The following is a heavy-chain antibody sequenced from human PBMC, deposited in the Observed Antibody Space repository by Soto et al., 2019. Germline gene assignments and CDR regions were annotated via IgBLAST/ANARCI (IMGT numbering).Heavy chain of an antibody. D-gene: IGHD5-12*01. CDR2: IYYSGST. V-gene: IGHV4-30-4*01. Sequence: QVQLQESGPGLVKPSQTLSLTCTVSVGSISSGDYYWSWIRQPPGKGLEWIGYIYYSGSTYYNPSLKSRVTISVDTSKNPFSLKLSSVTAADTAVYYCATQPMVATPVFDYWGQGTLVTVSS. CDR1: VGSISSGDYY. CDR3: ATQPMVATPVFDY. J-gene: IGHJ4*02.